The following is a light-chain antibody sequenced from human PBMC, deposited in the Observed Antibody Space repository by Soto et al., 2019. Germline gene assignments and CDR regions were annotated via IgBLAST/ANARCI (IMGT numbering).Light chain of an antibody. CDR1: QSISTW. Sequence: DIQMTQSPSTLSASVGDRVTITCRASQSISTWLAWYQQKPGKAPKVLIYKASSLESGVPSRFSGSGSGTEFTLTISSLQPDDFGTYYCQQYKTFWTFGQGTKVEI. V-gene: IGKV1-5*03. CDR3: QQYKTFWT. CDR2: KAS. J-gene: IGKJ1*01.